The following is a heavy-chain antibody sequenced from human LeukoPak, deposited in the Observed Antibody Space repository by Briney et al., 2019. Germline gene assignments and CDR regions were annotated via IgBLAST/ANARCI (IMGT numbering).Heavy chain of an antibody. J-gene: IGHJ4*02. V-gene: IGHV3-33*01. D-gene: IGHD1-1*01. CDR2: IWYDGSNR. CDR1: GFTFSSYG. CDR3: ARDIGRKYKFFDY. Sequence: GGSLRLSCAASGFTFSSYGMHWVRQAQGKGLEWVAVIWYDGSNRYYADSVKGRFTISRDNSKNTLYLQMNSLRAEDTAVYYCARDIGRKYKFFDYWGQGTLVTVSS.